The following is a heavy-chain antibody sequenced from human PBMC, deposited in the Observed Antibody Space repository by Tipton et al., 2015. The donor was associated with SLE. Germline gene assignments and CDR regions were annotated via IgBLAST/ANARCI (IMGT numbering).Heavy chain of an antibody. V-gene: IGHV3-48*03. Sequence: SLRLSCAASGFTFSSYEMNWVRQAPGKGLEWVSYISSSGSTIYYADSVKGRFTISRDNAKNSLYPQMNSLRAEDTAVYYCARDLYSSSWYDFDYWGQGTLVTVSS. D-gene: IGHD6-13*01. CDR2: ISSSGSTI. CDR3: ARDLYSSSWYDFDY. CDR1: GFTFSSYE. J-gene: IGHJ4*02.